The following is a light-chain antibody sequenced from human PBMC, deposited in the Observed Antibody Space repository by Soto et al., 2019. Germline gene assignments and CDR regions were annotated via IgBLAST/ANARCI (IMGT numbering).Light chain of an antibody. V-gene: IGKV1-13*02. J-gene: IGKJ4*01. CDR2: DAS. CDR1: QGIKSA. CDR3: QQHGTLPLT. Sequence: AIQLTQSPSSLSASTGDRVAISCRASQGIKSALVWYQQKPGKSPKLLVYDASSLEGGVSSRFSGSGYGTDFTLTLTSLQPEDLATYYCQQHGTLPLTFGGGTKVEIK.